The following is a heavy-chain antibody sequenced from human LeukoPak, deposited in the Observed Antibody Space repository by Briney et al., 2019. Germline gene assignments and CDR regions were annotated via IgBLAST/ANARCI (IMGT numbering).Heavy chain of an antibody. CDR1: GYTFTSYD. J-gene: IGHJ5*02. V-gene: IGHV1-8*01. Sequence: ASVKVSCKASGYTFTSYDINWVRQATGQGLEWMGWMNPNSGNTGYAQKFQGRVTMTRNTSISTAYMELSSLRSEDTAVYYCARDEGARISVGFDPWGQGTLVTVSS. D-gene: IGHD3-10*01. CDR3: ARDEGARISVGFDP. CDR2: MNPNSGNT.